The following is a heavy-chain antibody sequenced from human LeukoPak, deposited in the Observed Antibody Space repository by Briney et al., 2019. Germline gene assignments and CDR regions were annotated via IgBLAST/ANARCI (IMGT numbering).Heavy chain of an antibody. J-gene: IGHJ6*03. CDR1: GGSISSGSYY. CDR2: IYTSGST. CDR3: AREGVYGPYYYYYMDV. Sequence: SETLSLTCTVSGGSISSGSYYWSWIRQPAGKGLEWIGRIYTSGSTNYNPSLKSRVTISVDTSKNQFSLKLSSVTAADTAVYYCAREGVYGPYYYYYMDVWGKGTTVTVSS. D-gene: IGHD5/OR15-5a*01. V-gene: IGHV4-61*02.